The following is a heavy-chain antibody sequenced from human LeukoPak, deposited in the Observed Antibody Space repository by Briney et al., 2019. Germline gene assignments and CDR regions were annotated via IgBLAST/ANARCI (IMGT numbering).Heavy chain of an antibody. V-gene: IGHV3-30-3*01. CDR1: GFTFSSYA. CDR2: ISYDGGNK. CDR3: ASEYSTSSGDDYYYYLDV. D-gene: IGHD6-6*01. J-gene: IGHJ6*03. Sequence: PGGSLRLSCAASGFTFSSYAMHWDRQAPGKGREGVAVISYDGGNKYYADSVKGRFTISRDSSKNTLYLQMNSLRAEDTAVYYCASEYSTSSGDDYYYYLDVWGKGTTVTVSS.